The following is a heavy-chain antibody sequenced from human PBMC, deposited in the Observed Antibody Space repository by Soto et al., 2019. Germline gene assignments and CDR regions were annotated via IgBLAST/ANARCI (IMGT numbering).Heavy chain of an antibody. CDR2: IGTAGDT. V-gene: IGHV3-13*01. CDR3: ARGIGNRDYGDSENAFDI. J-gene: IGHJ3*02. Sequence: GGSLRLSCAASGFTFSSYDMHWVRQATGKGLEWVSAIGTAGDTYYPGSVKGRFTISRENAKNSLYLQMNSLRAGDTAVYYCARGIGNRDYGDSENAFDIWGQGTMVTVSS. CDR1: GFTFSSYD. D-gene: IGHD4-17*01.